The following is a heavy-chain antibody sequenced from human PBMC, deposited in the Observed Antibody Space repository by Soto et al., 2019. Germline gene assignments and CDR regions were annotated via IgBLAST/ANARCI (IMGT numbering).Heavy chain of an antibody. CDR1: GYTFTIYA. CDR3: ARDRAFYGDETFDY. CDR2: INAGNGNT. D-gene: IGHD4-17*01. J-gene: IGHJ4*02. V-gene: IGHV1-3*01. Sequence: ASLKVSCKASGYTFTIYAMHWVRQAPGQRLEWMGWINAGNGNTKYSQKFQGRVTITRDTSASTAYMELSSLRSEDTAVYYCARDRAFYGDETFDYWGQGTLVTVSS.